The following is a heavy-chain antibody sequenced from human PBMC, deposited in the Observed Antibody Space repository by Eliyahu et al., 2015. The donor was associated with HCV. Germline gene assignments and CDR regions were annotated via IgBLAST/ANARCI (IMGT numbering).Heavy chain of an antibody. CDR1: GGSFSGYY. D-gene: IGHD2-15*01. Sequence: QVQLQQWGAGLLKPSETLSLTCAVYGGSFSGYYWSWIRXPPGKGLEWIGEINHSGSTNYNPSLKSRVTISVDTSKNQFSLKLSSVTAADTAVYYCARGAPKYCSGGSCYVRGVGRWFDPWGQGTLVTVSS. CDR2: INHSGST. CDR3: ARGAPKYCSGGSCYVRGVGRWFDP. J-gene: IGHJ5*02. V-gene: IGHV4-34*01.